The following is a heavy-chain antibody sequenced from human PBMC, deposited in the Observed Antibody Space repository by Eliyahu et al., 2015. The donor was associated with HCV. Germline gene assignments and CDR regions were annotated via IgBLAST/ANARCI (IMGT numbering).Heavy chain of an antibody. CDR1: DFSFXGPS. Sequence: EVQLVESGGGLVQPGGSLKLSCAASDFSFXGPSMHWVRQAPGKGLEWLGRIRSKADRYATGYAASVRGRFTLSRDDSTNTVYLEMNSLKTEDTALYYCTSLRSSTPGEYYGMDVWGQGTTVTVSS. J-gene: IGHJ6*02. CDR3: TSLRSSTPGEYYGMDV. D-gene: IGHD3-16*01. V-gene: IGHV3-73*01. CDR2: IRSKADRYAT.